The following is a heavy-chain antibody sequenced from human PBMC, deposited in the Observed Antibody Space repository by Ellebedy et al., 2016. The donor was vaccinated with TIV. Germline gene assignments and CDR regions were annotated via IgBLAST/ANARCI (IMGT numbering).Heavy chain of an antibody. CDR1: GFTFGSFA. J-gene: IGHJ4*02. D-gene: IGHD4/OR15-4a*01. V-gene: IGHV3-23*01. Sequence: GGSLRLSCAASGFTFGSFAMHWVRQAPGQGLEWLSVISGDGSSTYHADSVKGQFTITRDNFKNTLYRQLNRLRTEDTAVYYCAKGSSSGFDYDRVGFDDWGQGTLVTVSS. CDR2: ISGDGSST. CDR3: AKGSSSGFDYDRVGFDD.